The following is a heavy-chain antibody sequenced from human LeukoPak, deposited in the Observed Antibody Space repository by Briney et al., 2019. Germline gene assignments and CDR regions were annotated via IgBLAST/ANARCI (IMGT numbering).Heavy chain of an antibody. Sequence: GGSLRLSCAASGFTFSSYGMHWVRQAPGKGLEWVAVIWYDGSNKYYADSVKGRFTISRDNSKNTLYLQMNSLRAEDTAVYYCAKDRIYSSGWGGLDYWGQGTLVTVSS. V-gene: IGHV3-33*06. CDR3: AKDRIYSSGWGGLDY. CDR1: GFTFSSYG. J-gene: IGHJ4*02. CDR2: IWYDGSNK. D-gene: IGHD6-19*01.